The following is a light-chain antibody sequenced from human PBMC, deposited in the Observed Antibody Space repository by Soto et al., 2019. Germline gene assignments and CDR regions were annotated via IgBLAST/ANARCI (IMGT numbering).Light chain of an antibody. CDR3: QQYNDWWT. J-gene: IGKJ1*01. CDR2: GAS. CDR1: QYFSNN. Sequence: EIVMTQSPASLSVSPGERATLSCRASQYFSNNLACYQQKPCQAPMLLIYGASTRATGVPARFSCSFSGTEFTLTISSLQSEDFAVYYCQQYNDWWTFGQGTKVDIK. V-gene: IGKV3-15*01.